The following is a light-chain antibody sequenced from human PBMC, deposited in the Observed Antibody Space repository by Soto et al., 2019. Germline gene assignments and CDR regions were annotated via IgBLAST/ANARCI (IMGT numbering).Light chain of an antibody. CDR2: GTD. CDR1: RSNIGSTT. Sequence: QLVLAQPPSASGTPGQRVTISCSGSRSNIGSTTVNWYQQLPGTAPKVVIYGTDQRPSGVPDRFSGSKSDTSASLAISGLQSEDEAVYYCATWDDSLNGVVFGGGTKVTVL. J-gene: IGLJ2*01. V-gene: IGLV1-44*01. CDR3: ATWDDSLNGVV.